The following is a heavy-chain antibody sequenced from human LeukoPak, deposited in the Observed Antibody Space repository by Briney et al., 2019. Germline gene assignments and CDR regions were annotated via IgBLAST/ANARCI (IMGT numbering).Heavy chain of an antibody. J-gene: IGHJ4*02. V-gene: IGHV1-2*06. CDR3: ARDHGYSSGWYNY. D-gene: IGHD6-19*01. Sequence: ASXXVSCKASGYTFTGYYMHWVRQAPGQGLEWMGRINPNSGGTNYAQKFQGRVTMTRDTSISTAYMELSRLRSDDTAVYYCARDHGYSSGWYNYWGQGTLVTISS. CDR2: INPNSGGT. CDR1: GYTFTGYY.